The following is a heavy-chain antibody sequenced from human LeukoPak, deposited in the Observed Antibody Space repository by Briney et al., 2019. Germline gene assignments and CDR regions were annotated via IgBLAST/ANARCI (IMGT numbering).Heavy chain of an antibody. J-gene: IGHJ5*02. CDR1: GFTFSSYS. Sequence: GGSLRLSCAASGFTFSSYSMNWVRQPPGKGLEWVANIKQDGSERNYVDSVKGRFTISRDNDKNSLFLQMNSLRAEDTAVYYCARDLEDCSGGSCYSWFDPWGQGTLVTVSS. CDR3: ARDLEDCSGGSCYSWFDP. CDR2: IKQDGSER. D-gene: IGHD2-15*01. V-gene: IGHV3-7*01.